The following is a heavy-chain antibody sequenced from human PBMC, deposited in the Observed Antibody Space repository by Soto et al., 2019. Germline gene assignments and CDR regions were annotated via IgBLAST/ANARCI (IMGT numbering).Heavy chain of an antibody. J-gene: IGHJ5*02. CDR3: ASHDPGARFDP. V-gene: IGHV1-2*02. D-gene: IGHD1-1*01. CDR1: RYIFTAYF. Sequence: QVQLVQSGAELKKPGASVKVSCKAPRYIFTAYFMPWVRQAPGQGLEWMGWINPNNGATHYGLSFQGRVTMTRDTSISTAYMELSSLRSDDTAVYYCASHDPGARFDPWGQGTLVIVSS. CDR2: INPNNGAT.